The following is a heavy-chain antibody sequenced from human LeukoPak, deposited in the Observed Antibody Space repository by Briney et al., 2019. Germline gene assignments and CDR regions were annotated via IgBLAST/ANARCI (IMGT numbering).Heavy chain of an antibody. Sequence: GGSLRLSCAASGFTVSSNYMSWVRQAPGKGLEWVSVIYSGGSTYYADSVKGRFAISRDNSKNTLYLQTNSLRAEDTAVYYCARDNDSSGYYYYYMDVWGKGTTVTVSS. J-gene: IGHJ6*03. CDR1: GFTVSSNY. V-gene: IGHV3-53*01. CDR3: ARDNDSSGYYYYYMDV. D-gene: IGHD3-22*01. CDR2: IYSGGST.